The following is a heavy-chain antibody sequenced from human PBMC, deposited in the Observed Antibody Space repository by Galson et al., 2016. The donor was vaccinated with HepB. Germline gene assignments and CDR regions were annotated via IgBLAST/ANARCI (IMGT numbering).Heavy chain of an antibody. D-gene: IGHD3-22*01. Sequence: SLRLSCAASGFTFSNYGIHWVRQAPGKGLEWVAVIWYDGSNKYYADSVKGRFTISRDNSKNTLYLHMNTLRAEDTAVYYCVREGGTHYYDKGYFDYWGQGTLVTVSS. CDR1: GFTFSNYG. CDR3: VREGGTHYYDKGYFDY. CDR2: IWYDGSNK. J-gene: IGHJ4*02. V-gene: IGHV3-33*01.